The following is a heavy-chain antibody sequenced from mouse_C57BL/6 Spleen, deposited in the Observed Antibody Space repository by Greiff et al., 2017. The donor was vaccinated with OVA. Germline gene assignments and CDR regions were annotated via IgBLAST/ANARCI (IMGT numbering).Heavy chain of an antibody. V-gene: IGHV1-75*01. CDR3: ARGITTVVARYYFDD. CDR1: GYTFTDYY. D-gene: IGHD1-1*01. J-gene: IGHJ2*01. CDR2: IFPGSGST. Sequence: VQVVESGPELVKPGASVKISCKASGYTFTDYYINWVKQRPGQGLEWIGWIFPGSGSTYYNEKFKGKATLTVDKSSSTAYMLLSSLTSEDSAVYFCARGITTVVARYYFDDWGQGTTLTVSS.